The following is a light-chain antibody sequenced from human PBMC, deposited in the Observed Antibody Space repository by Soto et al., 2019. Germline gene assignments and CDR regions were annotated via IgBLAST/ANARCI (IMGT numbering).Light chain of an antibody. CDR1: SSDVGAYHY. CDR2: EVS. J-gene: IGLJ1*01. Sequence: QSALTLPPSASGSPGQSVTISCTGTSSDVGAYHYVSWYQQHPGKAPTLIIYEVSQRPSGVPDRFSGSKSGNTASLTVSGLQADDEADYYCSSYAGTKNYVCGTGNKVTVL. CDR3: SSYAGTKNYV. V-gene: IGLV2-8*01.